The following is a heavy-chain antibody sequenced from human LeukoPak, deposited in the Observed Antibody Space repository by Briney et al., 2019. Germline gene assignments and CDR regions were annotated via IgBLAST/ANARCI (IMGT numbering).Heavy chain of an antibody. J-gene: IGHJ4*02. CDR1: GFTFSSYE. CDR2: ISSSGSTI. D-gene: IGHD3-10*01. CDR3: ARELAMVRGAPFDY. V-gene: IGHV3-48*03. Sequence: GGSLRLSCAASGFTFSSYEMNWVRQAPGKGLEWVSYISSSGSTIYYADSVKGRFTISRDNAKNSLYLQMNSLRAEDTAVYYCARELAMVRGAPFDYWGQGTLVTVSS.